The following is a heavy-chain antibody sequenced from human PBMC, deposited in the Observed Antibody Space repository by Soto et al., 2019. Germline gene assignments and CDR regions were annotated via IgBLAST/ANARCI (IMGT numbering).Heavy chain of an antibody. D-gene: IGHD3-16*01. CDR3: ARARGVDS. V-gene: IGHV3-7*03. J-gene: IGHJ4*02. CDR2: IKADGSEK. Sequence: PGGSLRLSCAGSGFTFSNHWMNWVRQAPGKGLEWVANIKADGSEKYYVDSVKGRFTISRDNAKNSLYLQMNSLRAEDTAVYYCARARGVDSWGQRNLDTVS. CDR1: GFTFSNHW.